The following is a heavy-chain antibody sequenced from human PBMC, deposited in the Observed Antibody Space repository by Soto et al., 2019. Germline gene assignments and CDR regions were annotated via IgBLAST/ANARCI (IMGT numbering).Heavy chain of an antibody. CDR3: ARDRLITGTGGEYYFDH. CDR1: GFSLSTTGIA. Sequence: QITLKESGPTLVKPTQTLTLTCTFSGFSLSTTGIAVGWIRQPPGKALEWLALIFWDGDKRYGPSLQSRLTITKDTSKNQVVLTMTNMDPVDTATYYCARDRLITGTGGEYYFDHWGQGILFTVSS. CDR2: IFWDGDK. J-gene: IGHJ4*02. D-gene: IGHD1-20*01. V-gene: IGHV2-5*05.